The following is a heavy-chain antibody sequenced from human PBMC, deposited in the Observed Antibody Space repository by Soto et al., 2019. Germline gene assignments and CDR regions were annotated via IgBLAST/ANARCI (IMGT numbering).Heavy chain of an antibody. V-gene: IGHV1-18*04. Sequence: ASVKVSCKASGYSFTSYGISWVRQAPGQGPEWMGWISGHNGNTNHPQSLQGRVTMTTDTSRNTAYMELRSLRSDVTAVYYCARHRFNYYDDTVYYYFDYWGQGTLVTVSS. D-gene: IGHD3-22*01. J-gene: IGHJ4*02. CDR1: GYSFTSYG. CDR3: ARHRFNYYDDTVYYYFDY. CDR2: ISGHNGNT.